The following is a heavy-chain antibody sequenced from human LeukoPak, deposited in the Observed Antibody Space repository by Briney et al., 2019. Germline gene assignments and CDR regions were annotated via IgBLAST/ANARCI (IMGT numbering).Heavy chain of an antibody. J-gene: IGHJ4*02. CDR3: ARDLASRRCVY. D-gene: IGHD6-6*01. CDR2: IWYDGSNQ. V-gene: IGHV3-33*01. CDR1: GFTLRNHG. Sequence: GGSLRLSCSASGFTLRNHGMHWVRQAPGKGLEWVAVIWYDGSNQYYADSVKGRFTISRDNSKNTLWLQMNSLRAEDTAVYYCARDLASRRCVYRGQGTPVTVSS.